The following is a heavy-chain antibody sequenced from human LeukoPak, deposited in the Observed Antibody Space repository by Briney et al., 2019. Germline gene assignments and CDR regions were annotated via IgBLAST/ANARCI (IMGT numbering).Heavy chain of an antibody. V-gene: IGHV3-7*03. CDR1: GFTFSSYW. Sequence: SGGSLRLSCAASGFTFSSYWMSWVRQAPGKGLEWVANIKQDGSEKYYVDSVKGRFTISRDNAKNSLYLQMNSLRAEDTAVYYCARVGYSSSWYYYYYYTDVWGKGTTVTVSS. J-gene: IGHJ6*03. CDR2: IKQDGSEK. D-gene: IGHD6-13*01. CDR3: ARVGYSSSWYYYYYYTDV.